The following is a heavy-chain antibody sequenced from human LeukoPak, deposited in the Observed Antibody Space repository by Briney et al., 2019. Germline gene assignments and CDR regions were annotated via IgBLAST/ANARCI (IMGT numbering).Heavy chain of an antibody. J-gene: IGHJ6*02. CDR1: GYTFTRYD. V-gene: IGHV1-8*01. D-gene: IGHD3-9*01. CDR3: ARGPSLRLRYFDWPTSLYYYYGMDV. CDR2: MNPNSGNT. Sequence: GASPKVSCKASGYTFTRYDINWVRQATGQGREWMGWMNPNSGNTGYAQKFQGRVTMTRNTSISTAYMELGSLRSEDTAVYYCARGPSLRLRYFDWPTSLYYYYGMDVWGQGTTVTVSS.